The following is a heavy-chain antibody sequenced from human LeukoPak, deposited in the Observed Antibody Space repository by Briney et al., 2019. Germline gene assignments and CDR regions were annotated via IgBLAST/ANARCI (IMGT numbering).Heavy chain of an antibody. V-gene: IGHV4-38-2*02. Sequence: NPSETLSLTCTVSGYSISSGYYWGWIRQPPGKGLEWIGSIHHSGSTYYNPTLKSRVTVSVDTFKTQISLQLSTVTAAETAVYYCARDRFGMSATGTDFDYWGQGILVTVSS. CDR1: GYSISSGYY. CDR3: ARDRFGMSATGTDFDY. D-gene: IGHD6-13*01. CDR2: IHHSGST. J-gene: IGHJ4*02.